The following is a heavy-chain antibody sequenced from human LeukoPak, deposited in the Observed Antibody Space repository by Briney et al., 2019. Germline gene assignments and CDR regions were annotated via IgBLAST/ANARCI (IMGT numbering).Heavy chain of an antibody. CDR2: INHSGST. D-gene: IGHD3-10*01. J-gene: IGHJ5*02. Sequence: PSETLSLTCAVYGGSFSGYYWSWIRQPPGKGLEWIGEINHSGSTNYNPSLKSRVTISVDTSKKQCSLKLSSVTAADTAVYDCARGRGGFGKLRKRWFAPWGQGTRVTVSS. CDR1: GGSFSGYY. V-gene: IGHV4-34*01. CDR3: ARGRGGFGKLRKRWFAP.